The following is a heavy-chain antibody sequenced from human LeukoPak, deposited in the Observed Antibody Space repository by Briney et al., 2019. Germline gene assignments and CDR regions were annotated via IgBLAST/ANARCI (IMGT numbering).Heavy chain of an antibody. Sequence: SETLSLTCTVSGGSIRSYYWSWIRQPPGKGLEWIGYIYYSGNTNYNPSLKSRVTISVDTSKNQFSLKLSSVTAADTAVYYCARGRWLRLIDYWGQGTLVTVSS. J-gene: IGHJ4*02. V-gene: IGHV4-59*12. CDR1: GGSIRSYY. D-gene: IGHD5-12*01. CDR3: ARGRWLRLIDY. CDR2: IYYSGNT.